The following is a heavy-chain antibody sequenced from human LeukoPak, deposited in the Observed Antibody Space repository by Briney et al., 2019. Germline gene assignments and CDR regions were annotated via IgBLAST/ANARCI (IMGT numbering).Heavy chain of an antibody. J-gene: IGHJ4*02. CDR1: GFTFSSSW. CDR3: AKEFDCSTSTFSFDY. V-gene: IGHV3-23*01. D-gene: IGHD2-2*01. CDR2: ISGSGGST. Sequence: GGSLRLSCAASGFTFSSSWMQWVRQAPGKGLEWVSAISGSGGSTYYADSVKGRFTISRDNSKNTLYLQMSSLRAEDTAVYYCAKEFDCSTSTFSFDYWGQGALVTVSS.